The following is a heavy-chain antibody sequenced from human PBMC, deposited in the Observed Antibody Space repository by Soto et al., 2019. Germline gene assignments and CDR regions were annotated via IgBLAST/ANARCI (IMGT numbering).Heavy chain of an antibody. Sequence: PGGSLRLSCASSGFTFTRYSMNWVRQAPGKGLEWVSSISSTTNYIYYADSMKGLFTVSRDNAKNSVYLPMNSPRAEDTPVSFCAKTGARGWFDRWGQGPQVTVSS. CDR3: AKTGARGWFDR. D-gene: IGHD1-1*01. CDR1: GFTFTRYS. CDR2: ISSTTNYI. J-gene: IGHJ5*02. V-gene: IGHV3-21*04.